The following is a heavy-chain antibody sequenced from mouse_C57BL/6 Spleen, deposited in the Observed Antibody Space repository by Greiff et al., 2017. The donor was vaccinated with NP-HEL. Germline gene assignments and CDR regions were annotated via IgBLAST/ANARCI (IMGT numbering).Heavy chain of an antibody. CDR1: GYAFSSSW. J-gene: IGHJ3*01. CDR3: ARASNWDAAY. D-gene: IGHD4-1*01. Sequence: VQLQQSGPELVKPGASVKISCKASGYAFSSSWMNWVKQRPGKGLEWIGRIYPGDGDTNYNGKFKGKATLTADKSSSTAYMQLSSLTSEDSAVYFCARASNWDAAYWGQGTLVTVSA. V-gene: IGHV1-82*01. CDR2: IYPGDGDT.